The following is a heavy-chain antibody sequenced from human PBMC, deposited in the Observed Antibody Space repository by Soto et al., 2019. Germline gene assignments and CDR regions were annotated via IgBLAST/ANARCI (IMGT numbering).Heavy chain of an antibody. CDR3: ARVRYSSGWNAFDI. D-gene: IGHD6-19*01. CDR1: GFTFSSYS. Sequence: VGSLRLSCAASGFTFSSYSINWVRQAPGKGLEWVSSISSSSSYIYYADSVKGRFTISRDNAKNSLYLQMNSLRAEDTAVYYCARVRYSSGWNAFDIWGQGTMVTVS. J-gene: IGHJ3*02. CDR2: ISSSSSYI. V-gene: IGHV3-21*01.